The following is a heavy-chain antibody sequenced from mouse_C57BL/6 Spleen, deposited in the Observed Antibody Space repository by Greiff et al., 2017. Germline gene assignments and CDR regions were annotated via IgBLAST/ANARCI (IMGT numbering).Heavy chain of an antibody. Sequence: EVKVIESGGGLVQPKGSLKLSCAASGFSFNTYAMNWVRQAPGKGLEWVARIRSKSNNYATYYADSVKDRFTISRDDSESMLYLQMNNLKTEDTAMYYCVRHDDGYYYYAMDYWGQGTSVTVSS. D-gene: IGHD2-3*01. V-gene: IGHV10-1*01. CDR1: GFSFNTYA. CDR3: VRHDDGYYYYAMDY. J-gene: IGHJ4*01. CDR2: IRSKSNNYAT.